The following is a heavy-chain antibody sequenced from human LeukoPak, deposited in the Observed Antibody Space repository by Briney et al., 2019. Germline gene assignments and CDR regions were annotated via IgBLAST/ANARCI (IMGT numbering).Heavy chain of an antibody. V-gene: IGHV3-21*01. CDR3: ARDLISGWYFDYYYYGMDV. Sequence: GGSLRLSCAASGFPFSNYWMSWVRQAPGKGLEWVSSISSSSSYIYYADSVKGRFTISRDNAKNSLYLQMNSLRAEDTAVYYCARDLISGWYFDYYYYGMDVWGQGTTVTVSS. CDR1: GFPFSNYW. J-gene: IGHJ6*02. D-gene: IGHD6-19*01. CDR2: ISSSSSYI.